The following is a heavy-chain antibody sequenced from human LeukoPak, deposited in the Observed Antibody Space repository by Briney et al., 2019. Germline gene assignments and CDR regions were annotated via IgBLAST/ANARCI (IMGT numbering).Heavy chain of an antibody. J-gene: IGHJ6*02. CDR1: GYTLTELS. CDR3: ATGSEAVAGVYYYYGMDV. CDR2: FDPEDGET. V-gene: IGHV1-24*01. D-gene: IGHD6-19*01. Sequence: ASVKVSCKVSGYTLTELSMHWVRQAPGKGLEWMGGFDPEDGETIYAQKFQGRVTMTEDTSTDTAYMELSSLRSEDTAVYYCATGSEAVAGVYYYYGMDVWGQGTTVTVSS.